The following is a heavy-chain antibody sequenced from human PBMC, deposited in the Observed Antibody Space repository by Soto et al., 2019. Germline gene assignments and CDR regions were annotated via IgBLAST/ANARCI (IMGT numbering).Heavy chain of an antibody. J-gene: IGHJ5*02. CDR1: GFALANYV. V-gene: IGHV3-23*01. CDR2: VSGGGHNT. Sequence: PGGSLRLSCAASGFALANYVMTWVRQAPGKGLEWVSSVSGGGHNTYYADSVKGRFTISRDNSKNTLYLQMNSPRDEDTAVYYCAKDLRGSLVFGLFDPWGQGTLVTVSS. CDR3: AKDLRGSLVFGLFDP. D-gene: IGHD3-10*01.